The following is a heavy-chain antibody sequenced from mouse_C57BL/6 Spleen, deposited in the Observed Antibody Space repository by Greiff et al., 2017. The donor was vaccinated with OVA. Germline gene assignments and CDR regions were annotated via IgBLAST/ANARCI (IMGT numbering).Heavy chain of an antibody. Sequence: VQLQQSGPELVKPGASVKISCKASGYTFTDYYMNWVKQSHGKSLEWIGDINPNNGGTSYNQKFKGKATLTVDKSSSTAYMELRSLTSEDSAVYYCARPLPGFAYWGQGALVTVSA. J-gene: IGHJ3*01. CDR3: ARPLPGFAY. CDR2: INPNNGGT. V-gene: IGHV1-26*01. CDR1: GYTFTDYY.